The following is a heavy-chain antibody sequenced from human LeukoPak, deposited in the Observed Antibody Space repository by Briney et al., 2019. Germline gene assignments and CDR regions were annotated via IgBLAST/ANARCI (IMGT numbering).Heavy chain of an antibody. CDR1: GGTFSSYA. V-gene: IGHV1-69*05. CDR3: ASALEHIAAVTARVERLLGFFQH. D-gene: IGHD2-21*02. CDR2: IIPIFGTA. J-gene: IGHJ1*01. Sequence: SVKVSCKASGGTFSSYAISWVRQAPGQGLEWMGGIIPIFGTANYAQKFQGRVTITTDESTSTAYMELSSLRSEDTAAYYCASALEHIAAVTARVERLLGFFQHWRQGTLVTVSS.